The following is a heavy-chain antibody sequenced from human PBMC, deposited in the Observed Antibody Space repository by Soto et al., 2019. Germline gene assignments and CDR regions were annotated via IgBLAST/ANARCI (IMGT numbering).Heavy chain of an antibody. CDR2: ISYRGSNK. CDR1: GFTFSDFD. D-gene: IGHD6-6*01. J-gene: IGHJ4*02. V-gene: IGHV3-30*18. CDR3: VKEAHRASRLEY. Sequence: QVQLVESGGGVVQPGRSLRLSCAASGFTFSDFDMHWVRQAPGKGLEWVAVISYRGSNKYYADSVKGRFTISRDNSNNMLYVQMDDLRPNDTAIYYCVKEAHRASRLEYWGRETLVTVSS.